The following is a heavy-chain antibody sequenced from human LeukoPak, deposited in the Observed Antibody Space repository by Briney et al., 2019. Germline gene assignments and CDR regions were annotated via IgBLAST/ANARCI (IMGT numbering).Heavy chain of an antibody. CDR1: GKPLNELS. D-gene: IGHD3-10*01. J-gene: IGHJ4*02. CDR3: STTPLWFGDSAY. CDR2: FDPEDGER. V-gene: IGHV1-24*01. Sequence: GASVKVSCKVSGKPLNELSIHWVRQSPGKGLEWMGGFDPEDGERIFAHKFQARLTMTQDSSTHSAYMELRSLNSEDTAMYYCSTTPLWFGDSAYWGRGTLVTVSS.